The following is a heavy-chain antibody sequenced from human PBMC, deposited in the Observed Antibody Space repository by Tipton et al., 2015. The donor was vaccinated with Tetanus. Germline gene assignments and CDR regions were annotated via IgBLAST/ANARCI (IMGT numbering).Heavy chain of an antibody. CDR1: GGSFSGFY. D-gene: IGHD5/OR15-5a*01. J-gene: IGHJ4*02. CDR2: INHRGGT. CDR3: ARLREIVSRSGWDFDY. V-gene: IGHV4-34*01. Sequence: TLSLTCGVSGGSFSGFYWSWIRQPPGKGLEWIGEINHRGGTSYNPSLKSRVTISVDTTKSHFSLNMTSVTAADTAVYYCARLREIVSRSGWDFDYWGQGILVTVSS.